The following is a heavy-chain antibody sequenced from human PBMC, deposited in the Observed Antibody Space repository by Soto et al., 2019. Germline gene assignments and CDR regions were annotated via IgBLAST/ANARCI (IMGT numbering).Heavy chain of an antibody. CDR1: GFTFSSYG. CDR2: ISYDGSNK. J-gene: IGHJ5*02. D-gene: IGHD2-2*01. V-gene: IGHV3-30*18. CDR3: AKDIFKPAAMEEHWFDP. Sequence: PGGSLRLSCAASGFTFSSYGMHWVRQAPGKGLEWVAVISYDGSNKYYADSVKGRFTISRDNSKNTPYLQMNSLRAEDTAVYYCAKDIFKPAAMEEHWFDPWGQGNLVTVSS.